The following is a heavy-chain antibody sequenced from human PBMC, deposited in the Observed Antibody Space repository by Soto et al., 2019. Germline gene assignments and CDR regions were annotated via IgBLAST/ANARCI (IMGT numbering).Heavy chain of an antibody. CDR1: GGSIGSGGYY. J-gene: IGHJ4*02. D-gene: IGHD5-18*01. V-gene: IGHV4-61*08. CDR3: ARTLYSYGPRFDY. Sequence: SETLSLTCTVSGGSIGSGGYYWSWIRQHPGKGLEWIGYIYYSGSTNYNPSLKSRVTISVDTSKNQFSLKLSSVTAADTAVYYCARTLYSYGPRFDYWGQGTLVTVSS. CDR2: IYYSGST.